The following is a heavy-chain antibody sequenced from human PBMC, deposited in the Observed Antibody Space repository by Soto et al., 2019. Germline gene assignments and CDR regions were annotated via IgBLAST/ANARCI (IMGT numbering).Heavy chain of an antibody. CDR2: ISYDGSNK. CDR1: GFTFSSYA. V-gene: IGHV3-30-3*01. Sequence: PGGSLRLSCAASGFTFSSYAMHWVRQAPGKGLEWVAVISYDGSNKYYADSVKGRFTISRDNSKNTLYLQMNSLRAEDTAVYYCARDGEVLDDFWSGYYWRDYYYGMDVWGQGTTVTVSS. CDR3: ARDGEVLDDFWSGYYWRDYYYGMDV. D-gene: IGHD3-3*01. J-gene: IGHJ6*02.